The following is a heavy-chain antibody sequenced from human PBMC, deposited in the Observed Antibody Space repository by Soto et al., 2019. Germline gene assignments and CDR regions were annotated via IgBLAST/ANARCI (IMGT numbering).Heavy chain of an antibody. Sequence: RLSCAASGFTFSSYAMSWVRQAPGKGLEWVSAISGSGGSTYYADSVKGRFTISRDNSKNTLYLQMNSLRAEDTAVYYCAKSDIVVVPAASFDYWGQGTLVTVSS. D-gene: IGHD2-2*01. CDR1: GFTFSSYA. J-gene: IGHJ4*02. CDR3: AKSDIVVVPAASFDY. V-gene: IGHV3-23*01. CDR2: ISGSGGST.